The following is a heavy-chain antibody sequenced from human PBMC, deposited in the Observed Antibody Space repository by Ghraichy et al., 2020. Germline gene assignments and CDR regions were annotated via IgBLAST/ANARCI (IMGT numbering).Heavy chain of an antibody. Sequence: GGSLRLSCAAFGFTFSSYAMHWVRQAPGKGLEWVAVISYDGSNKYYADSVKGRFTISRDNSKNTLYLQMNSLRAEDTAVYYCASSPDYGDYVFDYWGQGTLVTVSS. V-gene: IGHV3-30*04. D-gene: IGHD4-17*01. CDR2: ISYDGSNK. CDR3: ASSPDYGDYVFDY. J-gene: IGHJ4*02. CDR1: GFTFSSYA.